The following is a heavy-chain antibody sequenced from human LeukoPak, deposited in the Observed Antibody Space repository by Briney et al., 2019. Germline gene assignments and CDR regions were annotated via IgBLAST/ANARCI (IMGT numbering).Heavy chain of an antibody. CDR1: GFTFDDYA. CDR2: ISWNSGSI. V-gene: IGHV3-9*01. J-gene: IGHJ3*02. Sequence: GGSLRLSCAASGFTFDDYAMHWVRQAPGKGLEWVSGISWNSGSIGYADSVKGRFTISRDNAKNSLYLQMNSLRAEDTALYYCAEEELRAFDIWGQGTMVTVSS. CDR3: AEEELRAFDI. D-gene: IGHD1-7*01.